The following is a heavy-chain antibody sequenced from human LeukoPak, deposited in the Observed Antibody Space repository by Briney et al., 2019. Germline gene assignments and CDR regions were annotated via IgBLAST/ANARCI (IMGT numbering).Heavy chain of an antibody. CDR3: AKAGYSSSLGWFDP. CDR1: GFTVSSNY. V-gene: IGHV3-23*01. CDR2: ISGSGGST. J-gene: IGHJ5*02. D-gene: IGHD6-13*01. Sequence: GGSLRLSCAASGFTVSSNYMSWVRQAPGKGLEWVSAISGSGGSTYYADSVKGRFTISRDNSKNTLYLQMNSLRAEDTAVYYCAKAGYSSSLGWFDPWGQGTLVTVSS.